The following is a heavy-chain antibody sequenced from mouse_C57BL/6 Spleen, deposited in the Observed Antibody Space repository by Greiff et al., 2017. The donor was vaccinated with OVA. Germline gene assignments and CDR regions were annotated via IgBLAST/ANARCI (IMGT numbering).Heavy chain of an antibody. CDR2: IHPNSGST. J-gene: IGHJ2*01. V-gene: IGHV1-64*01. CDR3: AREAGSLNFAY. Sequence: QVQLKQPGAELVKPGASVKLSCKASGYTFTSYWMHWVKQRPGQGLEWIGMIHPNSGSTNYNEKFKSKATLTVDKSSSTAYMQLSSLTSEDSAVYYCAREAGSLNFAYWGQGTTLTVSS. D-gene: IGHD6-2*01. CDR1: GYTFTSYW.